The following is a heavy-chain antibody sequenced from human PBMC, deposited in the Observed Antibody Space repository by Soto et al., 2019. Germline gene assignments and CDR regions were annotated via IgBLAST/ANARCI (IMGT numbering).Heavy chain of an antibody. Sequence: GGSLRLSCAASEFTFSNYAMSWVRQAPGKGLEWVSSISSNSDNIYYADSVKGRFTISRDNAKNSLYLQMNNLRAEDTAVYYCARDQDVVVLTYYYAMDVWGQGTTVTVSS. D-gene: IGHD2-15*01. CDR1: EFTFSNYA. CDR3: ARDQDVVVLTYYYAMDV. J-gene: IGHJ6*02. CDR2: ISSNSDNI. V-gene: IGHV3-21*01.